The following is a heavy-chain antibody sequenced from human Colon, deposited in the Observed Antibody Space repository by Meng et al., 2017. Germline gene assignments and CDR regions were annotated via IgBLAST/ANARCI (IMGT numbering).Heavy chain of an antibody. V-gene: IGHV3-21*01. D-gene: IGHD2-15*01. CDR1: GFTFSSYS. Sequence: EVQLVEPGGGLVKPGGSLILSCAASGFTFSSYSMTWVRQAPWKGLEWVSSISSSSSYADSVKGRFTISRDNAKNSLYLQMNSLRAEDTAVYYCARGRVVVVASPSDYWGQGTLVTVSS. CDR2: ISSSSS. CDR3: ARGRVVVVASPSDY. J-gene: IGHJ4*02.